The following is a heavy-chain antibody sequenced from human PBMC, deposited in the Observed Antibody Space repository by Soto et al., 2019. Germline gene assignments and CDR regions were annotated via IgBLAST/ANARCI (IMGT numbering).Heavy chain of an antibody. V-gene: IGHV4-38-2*01. J-gene: IGHJ4*02. D-gene: IGHD3-16*02. CDR2: ISHSGRA. CDR3: ARGRSFRLVGVPLDY. Sequence: SETLSLTCGVSGFSIQTSCFWGWIRQPPGKGLEWIGLISHSGRAISHPSFASRATISLDTTNNAFSLTLKSVTAADTAVYYCARGRSFRLVGVPLDYWGQGTLVTVSS. CDR1: GFSIQTSCF.